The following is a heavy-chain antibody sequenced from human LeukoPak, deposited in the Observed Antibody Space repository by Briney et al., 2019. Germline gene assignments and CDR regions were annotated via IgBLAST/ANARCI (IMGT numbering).Heavy chain of an antibody. CDR1: GFTFSNCW. Sequence: GGSLRLSCAASGFTFSNCWMSWVRQAPGKGLEWVANIKQDGSEKYYVDSVKGRFTISRDNAKNSLYLQMNSLRAEDTAVYYCARDKLWFGVWGQGTLVTVSS. D-gene: IGHD3-10*01. CDR2: IKQDGSEK. J-gene: IGHJ4*02. CDR3: ARDKLWFGV. V-gene: IGHV3-7*01.